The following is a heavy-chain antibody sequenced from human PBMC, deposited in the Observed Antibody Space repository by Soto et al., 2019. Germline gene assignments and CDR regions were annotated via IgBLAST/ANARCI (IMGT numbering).Heavy chain of an antibody. CDR1: GYTFTIYD. D-gene: IGHD3-16*01. Sequence: GASVKVSSKASGYTFTIYDINWVRQATGQGLEWMGWINPNSGGSNYAQKFQGWVTMTRDTSISTAYMELSRLRSDDTAVYYCARSRAVWTDAFDIWGQGTXVTVSS. J-gene: IGHJ3*02. CDR2: INPNSGGS. CDR3: ARSRAVWTDAFDI. V-gene: IGHV1-2*04.